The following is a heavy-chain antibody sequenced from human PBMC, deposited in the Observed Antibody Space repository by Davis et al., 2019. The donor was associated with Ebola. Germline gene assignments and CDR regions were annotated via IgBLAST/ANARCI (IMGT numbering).Heavy chain of an antibody. J-gene: IGHJ4*02. D-gene: IGHD4-17*01. Sequence: GESLKISCAASGFTFSSYAMSWVRQAPGKGLELVSAISGSGGSTYYADSVKGRFTISRDNSKNTLYLQMNSLRAEDTAVYYCARDQYGDDAFDYWGQGTLVTVSS. CDR1: GFTFSSYA. CDR2: ISGSGGST. CDR3: ARDQYGDDAFDY. V-gene: IGHV3-23*01.